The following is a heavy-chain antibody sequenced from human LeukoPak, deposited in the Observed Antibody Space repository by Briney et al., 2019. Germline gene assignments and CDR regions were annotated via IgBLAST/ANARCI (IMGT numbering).Heavy chain of an antibody. J-gene: IGHJ4*02. CDR3: AKLIDIVVVPAAMASDY. Sequence: GGSLRLSCAASGFTFSSYGMHWVRQAPGKGLEWVAFIRYDGSNKYYADSVKGRFTISRDNSKNTLYLQMNSLRAEDTAVYYCAKLIDIVVVPAAMASDYWGQGTLVTVSS. D-gene: IGHD2-2*01. CDR2: IRYDGSNK. V-gene: IGHV3-30*02. CDR1: GFTFSSYG.